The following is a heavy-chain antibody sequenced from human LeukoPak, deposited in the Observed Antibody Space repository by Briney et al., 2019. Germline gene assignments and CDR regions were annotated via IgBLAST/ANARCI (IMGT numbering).Heavy chain of an antibody. J-gene: IGHJ4*02. CDR1: GXTFTTYW. CDR3: ARRRGCSSSSCPPDY. D-gene: IGHD2-2*01. Sequence: PGESLNISCRGSGXTFTTYWIGWVRQMPGKGLEWMGIIYPGDSDTRYSPSFQGQVTMSADKSINTAYLQWSSLKASDTAMYYCARRRGCSSSSCPPDYWGQGTLVTVSS. CDR2: IYPGDSDT. V-gene: IGHV5-51*01.